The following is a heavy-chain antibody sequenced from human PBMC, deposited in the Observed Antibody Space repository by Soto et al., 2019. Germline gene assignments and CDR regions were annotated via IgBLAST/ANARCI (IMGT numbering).Heavy chain of an antibody. V-gene: IGHV1-69*19. CDR1: GGTFNTYA. Sequence: QVQLVQSGAEMKKPGSSVKVSCQSSGGTFNTYAMNWVRQAPGQGPEWMVDISPMFGAANYAPKFQGRVTIPADESTGTSYMQLSSLTSEDTALYFCAREVQVHTPAFVYWGQGTLVTVSS. CDR3: AREVQVHTPAFVY. J-gene: IGHJ4*02. D-gene: IGHD3-10*01. CDR2: ISPMFGAA.